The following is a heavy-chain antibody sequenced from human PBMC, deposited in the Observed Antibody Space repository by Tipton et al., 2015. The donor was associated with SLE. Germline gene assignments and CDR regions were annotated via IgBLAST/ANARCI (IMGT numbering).Heavy chain of an antibody. CDR3: ARAGFSGSYFDIDY. Sequence: TLSLTCTVSGGSISSGSYYWSWIRQPAGKGLEWIGRIYSSGSANYNPSLRSRASISVDTSKNRFSLTLSSVTAADTAVYYCARAGFSGSYFDIDYWGQGTLVTVSS. CDR2: IYSSGSA. D-gene: IGHD1-26*01. CDR1: GGSISSGSYY. J-gene: IGHJ4*02. V-gene: IGHV4-61*02.